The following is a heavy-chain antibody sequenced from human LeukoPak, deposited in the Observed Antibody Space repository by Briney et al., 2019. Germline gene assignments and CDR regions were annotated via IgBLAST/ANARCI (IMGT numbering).Heavy chain of an antibody. CDR3: AKAWGSGSYSHDY. D-gene: IGHD3-10*01. V-gene: IGHV3-30*18. CDR2: ISYDGSNK. Sequence: GRSLRLSCAASGFTFSSYGMHWVRQAPGKGLEGVAVISYDGSNKYYADSVKGRFTISRDNSKNTLYLQMNSLRAEDTAVYYCAKAWGSGSYSHDYWGQGTLVTVSS. CDR1: GFTFSSYG. J-gene: IGHJ4*02.